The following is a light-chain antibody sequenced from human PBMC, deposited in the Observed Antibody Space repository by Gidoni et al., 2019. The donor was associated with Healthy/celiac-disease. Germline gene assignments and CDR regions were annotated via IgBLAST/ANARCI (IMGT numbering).Light chain of an antibody. J-gene: IGKJ1*01. CDR3: QQYNSYSPWT. CDR2: KAS. CDR1: QSISSW. V-gene: IGKV1-5*03. Sequence: DIQMTQSPSTLSASVGDRVTITGRASQSISSWLAWYQQKPGNAPKLLIYKASSFESGVPSRFSGSGSGTEFTLTISSLQPDDFATYYCQQYNSYSPWTFGQGTKVEIK.